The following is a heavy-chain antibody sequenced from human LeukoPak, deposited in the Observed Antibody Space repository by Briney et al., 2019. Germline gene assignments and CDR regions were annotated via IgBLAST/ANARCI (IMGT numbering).Heavy chain of an antibody. D-gene: IGHD3-9*01. J-gene: IGHJ4*02. Sequence: GGSLGLSCTASGFTFGDYAMSWVRQAPGKGLEWVGFIRSKAYGGTTEYAASVKGRFTISRDDSKSIAYLQMNSLKTEDTAVYYCTRGGILMPWGFDYWGQGTLVTVSS. CDR3: TRGGILMPWGFDY. CDR2: IRSKAYGGTT. V-gene: IGHV3-49*04. CDR1: GFTFGDYA.